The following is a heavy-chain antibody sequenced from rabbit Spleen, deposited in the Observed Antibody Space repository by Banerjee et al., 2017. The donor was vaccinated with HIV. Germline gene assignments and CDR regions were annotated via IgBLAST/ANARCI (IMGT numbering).Heavy chain of an antibody. CDR3: ARDAGSYDYIDGCFNL. CDR2: IYTGNGKN. D-gene: IGHD8-1*01. CDR1: RFSFSSSYD. V-gene: IGHV1S45*01. J-gene: IGHJ4*01. Sequence: QEQLVESGGGLVKPGASLTLTCTASRFSFSSSYDMCWVRQAPGKGLEWIGCIYTGNGKNYYASWAKGRFTISKTSSTTVTLQLTSLTDADTATYFCARDAGSYDYIDGCFNLWGQGTLVTVS.